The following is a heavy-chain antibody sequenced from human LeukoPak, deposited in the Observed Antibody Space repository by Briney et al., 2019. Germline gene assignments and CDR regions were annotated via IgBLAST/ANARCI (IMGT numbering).Heavy chain of an antibody. Sequence: PSETLSLTCAVYGGSFSGYYWSWIRQPPGKGLEWIGEINHSGSTNYNPSLKSRVTISVDTSKNQFSLKLSSVTAADTAVYYCARSPAYYGDYYFDYWGQGTLVTVSS. V-gene: IGHV4-34*01. J-gene: IGHJ4*02. CDR2: INHSGST. CDR1: GGSFSGYY. D-gene: IGHD4-17*01. CDR3: ARSPAYYGDYYFDY.